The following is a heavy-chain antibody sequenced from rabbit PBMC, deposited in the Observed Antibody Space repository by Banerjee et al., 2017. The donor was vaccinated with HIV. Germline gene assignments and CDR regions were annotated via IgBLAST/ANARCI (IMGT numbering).Heavy chain of an antibody. CDR3: VRDRYSYDDYGDFNL. J-gene: IGHJ4*01. Sequence: QEQLEESGGDLVKPEGSLTLTCTASGFSFSDKYVMCWVRQAPGKGLEWIACINTSSGNTVYASWVNGRFTISSHNAQNTLYLQLNSLTAADTATYFCVRDRYSYDDYGDFNLWGPGTLVTVS. CDR1: GFSFSDKYV. V-gene: IGHV1S45*01. D-gene: IGHD2-1*01. CDR2: INTSSGNT.